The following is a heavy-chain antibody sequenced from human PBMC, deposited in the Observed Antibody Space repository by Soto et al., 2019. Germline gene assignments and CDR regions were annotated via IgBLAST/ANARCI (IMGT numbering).Heavy chain of an antibody. CDR3: ARGYCSGGSCPSWFDP. D-gene: IGHD2-15*01. J-gene: IGHJ5*02. CDR1: GVSISSYY. V-gene: IGHV4-59*01. Sequence: PSETLSLTCTVSGVSISSYYWSWIRQPPGKGLEWIGYIYYSGSTNYNPSLKSRVTISVDTSKNQFSLKLSSVTAADTAVYYCARGYCSGGSCPSWFDPWGQGTLVTVSS. CDR2: IYYSGST.